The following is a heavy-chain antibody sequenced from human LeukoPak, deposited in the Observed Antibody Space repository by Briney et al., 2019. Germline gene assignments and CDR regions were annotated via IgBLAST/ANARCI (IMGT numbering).Heavy chain of an antibody. J-gene: IGHJ4*02. CDR2: ISSSGTTI. Sequence: TGGSLRLSCAASGFTFSSYEMNWVRQAPGKGLEWVSYISSSGTTIKYADSVKGRFTISRDNVKNSLYLQMNRLRVEDTAVYYCARDGARAWDLDYWGQGTLVTVSS. D-gene: IGHD1-26*01. V-gene: IGHV3-48*03. CDR1: GFTFSSYE. CDR3: ARDGARAWDLDY.